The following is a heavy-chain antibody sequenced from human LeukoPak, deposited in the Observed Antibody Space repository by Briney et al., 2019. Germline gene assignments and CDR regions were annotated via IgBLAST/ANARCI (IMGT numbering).Heavy chain of an antibody. D-gene: IGHD2-15*01. V-gene: IGHV3-66*01. J-gene: IGHJ4*02. CDR1: GFTVSSNF. Sequence: PGGSLRLSCAVSGFTVSSNFMSWVRQAPGKGPEWVSVIYTSGITYYADSVRGRFTISRDNSKNTLYLQMDSLTAEDTAVYYCAREDAGGTCSFDYWGQGTLVTVSS. CDR3: AREDAGGTCSFDY. CDR2: IYTSGIT.